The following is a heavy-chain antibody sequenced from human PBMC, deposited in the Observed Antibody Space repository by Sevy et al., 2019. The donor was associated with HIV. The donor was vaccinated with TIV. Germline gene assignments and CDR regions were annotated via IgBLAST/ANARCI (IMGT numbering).Heavy chain of an antibody. CDR2: ISGSGGST. D-gene: IGHD6-13*01. CDR1: GFTFSSYA. V-gene: IGHV3-23*01. J-gene: IGHJ5*02. CDR3: AKDRREAAGNNWFDP. Sequence: GGSLRLSCAASGFTFSSYAMSWVRQAPGKGLEWVSAISGSGGSTYYADSVKGRFTISRDNSKNTLYLQMNSLRAEDTAVYYCAKDRREAAGNNWFDPWDQGTLVTVSS.